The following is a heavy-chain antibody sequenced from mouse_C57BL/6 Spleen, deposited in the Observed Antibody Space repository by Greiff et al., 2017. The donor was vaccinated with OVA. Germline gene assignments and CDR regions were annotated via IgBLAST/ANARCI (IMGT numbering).Heavy chain of an antibody. CDR3: ARVGDGYPFAY. CDR1: GFTFSSYA. CDR2: ISNGGSYT. Sequence: EVHLVESGGGLVKPGGSLKLSCAASGFTFSSYAMSWVRQTPEQGLEWVATISNGGSYTYYPDNVKGRCTISRDNAKNNMYLQMSHLKSDDTAMYYYARVGDGYPFAYWGQGTLVTVSA. D-gene: IGHD2-3*01. V-gene: IGHV5-4*01. J-gene: IGHJ3*01.